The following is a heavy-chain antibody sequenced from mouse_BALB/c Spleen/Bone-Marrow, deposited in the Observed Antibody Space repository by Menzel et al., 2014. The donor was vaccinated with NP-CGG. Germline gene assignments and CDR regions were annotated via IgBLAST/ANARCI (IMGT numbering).Heavy chain of an antibody. CDR1: GYTFTSYV. D-gene: IGHD2-14*01. Sequence: VQLQQSGPELVKPGASVKMSCKASGYTFTSYVMHWVKQKPGQGLEWIGYINPYNDGTKYNEKFKGKATLTSDKSSSTAYVELSSLTSEDSAVYYCARRGYDEGYYAMDYWGQGTSVTVSS. J-gene: IGHJ4*01. CDR3: ARRGYDEGYYAMDY. CDR2: INPYNDGT. V-gene: IGHV1-14*01.